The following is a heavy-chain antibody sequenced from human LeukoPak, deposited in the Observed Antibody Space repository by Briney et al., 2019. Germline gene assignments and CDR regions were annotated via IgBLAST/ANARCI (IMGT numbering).Heavy chain of an antibody. Sequence: PGGSLRLSCAASGFTFSSYGMSWVRQAPGKGLEWVSAISGSGGSTYYADSGKGRFTISRDNSKNTLYLQMTSLRAEDTAVYYCARRAGAYSHPYDYWGQGTLVTVSS. CDR2: ISGSGGST. J-gene: IGHJ4*02. CDR1: GFTFSSYG. D-gene: IGHD4/OR15-4a*01. V-gene: IGHV3-23*01. CDR3: ARRAGAYSHPYDY.